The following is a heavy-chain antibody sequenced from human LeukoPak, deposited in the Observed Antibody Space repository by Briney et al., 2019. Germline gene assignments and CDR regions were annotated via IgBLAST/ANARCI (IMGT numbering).Heavy chain of an antibody. J-gene: IGHJ4*02. CDR2: IKQDGSEK. V-gene: IGHV3-7*01. Sequence: PGGSLRLSCAASGFTFSSYWMSWVRQAPGKGLEWVANIKQDGSEKYYVDSVKGRFTISRDNAKNSLYLQMNSLRAEDTAVYYCAKVESPYSGSYPLDYWGQGTLVTVSS. CDR1: GFTFSSYW. CDR3: AKVESPYSGSYPLDY. D-gene: IGHD1-26*01.